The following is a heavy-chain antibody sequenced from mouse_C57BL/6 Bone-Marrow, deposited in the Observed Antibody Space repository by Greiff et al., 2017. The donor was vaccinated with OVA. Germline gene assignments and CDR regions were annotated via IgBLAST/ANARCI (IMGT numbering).Heavy chain of an antibody. Sequence: QVHVKQPGAELVKPGASVKMSCKASGYTFTSYWITWVKQRPGQGLEWIGDIYPGSGSTNYNEKFKSKATLTVDTSSSTAYMQLSSLTSEDSAVYYCARDYGNSAWFAYWGQGTLVTVSA. CDR1: GYTFTSYW. D-gene: IGHD2-1*01. J-gene: IGHJ3*01. CDR3: ARDYGNSAWFAY. V-gene: IGHV1-55*01. CDR2: IYPGSGST.